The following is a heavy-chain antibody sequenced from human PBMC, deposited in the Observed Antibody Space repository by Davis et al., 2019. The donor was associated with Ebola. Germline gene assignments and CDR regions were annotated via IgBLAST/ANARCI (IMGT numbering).Heavy chain of an antibody. D-gene: IGHD1-26*01. V-gene: IGHV3-23*01. CDR3: GGAWD. Sequence: GESLKISCAGSGFTFSSYDMSWVRQAPGKGLDWVSRISSNGATTHYADSVRGRFTISRDNSSNTLYLQMNSLRAEDTAVYYCGGAWDWGQGTLVTVSS. CDR1: GFTFSSYD. J-gene: IGHJ4*02. CDR2: ISSNGATT.